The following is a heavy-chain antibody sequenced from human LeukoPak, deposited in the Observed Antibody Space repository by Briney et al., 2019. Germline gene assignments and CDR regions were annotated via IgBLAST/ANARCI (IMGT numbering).Heavy chain of an antibody. CDR2: TYYRSQWYN. J-gene: IGHJ6*02. Sequence: SQTLSLTCAISGDSVSSNSATWNWIRQSPSRGLEWLGRTYYRSQWYNDYAVSVKSQITINPDTSKNQFSLQPNSVTPEDTAVYYCARRGPAGSSSSGMDVWGQGTTATVSS. CDR1: GDSVSSNSAT. V-gene: IGHV6-1*01. CDR3: ARRGPAGSSSSGMDV. D-gene: IGHD6-6*01.